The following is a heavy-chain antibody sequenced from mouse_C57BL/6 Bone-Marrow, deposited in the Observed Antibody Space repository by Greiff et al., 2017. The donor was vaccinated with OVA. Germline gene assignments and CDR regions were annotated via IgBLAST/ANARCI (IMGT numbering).Heavy chain of an antibody. V-gene: IGHV14-1*01. CDR3: ATDYYYFDY. Sequence: VQLQQSGAELVRPGASVKLSCTASGFNINDYYMHWVKQRPEQGLEWIGWIDPEDGDTEYAAKFQGKATLTADTSSSTAYMQLSSLTSEDTAVXYCATDYYYFDYWGQGTSLTVSS. CDR2: IDPEDGDT. D-gene: IGHD2-13*01. J-gene: IGHJ2*02. CDR1: GFNINDYY.